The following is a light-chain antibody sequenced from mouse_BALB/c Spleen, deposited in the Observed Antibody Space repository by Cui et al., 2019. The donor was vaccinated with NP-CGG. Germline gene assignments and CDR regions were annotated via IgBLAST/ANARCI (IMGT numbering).Light chain of an antibody. J-gene: IGLJ1*01. CDR3: ALWYNNHWV. CDR2: VIN. Sequence: QAVVTQESALTTSPGETVTLTCRSSTGTITTSNYANWVQEKPDHLFTGLISVINNRAPGVPARFSGSLIGDKAALTITGAQTEDEAISFCALWYNNHWVFGGGTKLTVL. CDR1: TGTITTSNY. V-gene: IGLV1*01.